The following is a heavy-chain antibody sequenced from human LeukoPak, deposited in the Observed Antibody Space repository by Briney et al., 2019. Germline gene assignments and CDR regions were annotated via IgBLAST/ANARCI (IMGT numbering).Heavy chain of an antibody. Sequence: ASVKVSCKASGYTFTGYYIHWVRQAPGQGLEWMGWINPNSGGTIYAQNFQGRVTMARDTSISTAYMELSGLTSDDTAVYYCAREYSSGWCVSYWGQGTLVTVSS. D-gene: IGHD6-19*01. J-gene: IGHJ4*02. V-gene: IGHV1-2*02. CDR2: INPNSGGT. CDR3: AREYSSGWCVSY. CDR1: GYTFTGYY.